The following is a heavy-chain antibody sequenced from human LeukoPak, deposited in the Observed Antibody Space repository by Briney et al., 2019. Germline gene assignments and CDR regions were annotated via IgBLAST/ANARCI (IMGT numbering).Heavy chain of an antibody. CDR1: GFTVSSNY. CDR2: IYSGGST. D-gene: IGHD3-10*01. J-gene: IGHJ4*02. CDR3: ARDYYGSESDY. V-gene: IGHV3-66*01. Sequence: GGSLRLSCVASGFTVSSNYMSWVRQAPGKGLEWVSVIYSGGSTYYADSVKGRFTISRDNSKNTLYLQMNSLRAEDTAVYYCARDYYGSESDYWGQGTLVTVSS.